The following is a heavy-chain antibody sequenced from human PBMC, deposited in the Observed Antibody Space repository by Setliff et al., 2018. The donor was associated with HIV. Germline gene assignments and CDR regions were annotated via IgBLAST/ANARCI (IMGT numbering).Heavy chain of an antibody. J-gene: IGHJ3*02. V-gene: IGHV3-53*01. CDR2: IYIPGTT. CDR1: GLTVSSIY. CDR3: ASTDTRNYDSFDI. D-gene: IGHD3-22*01. Sequence: PGGSLRLSCAASGLTVSSIYMMWVRQAPGKGLEWVSTIYIPGTTYYADSVEGRFTISRDTSKNTLFLQMNSLRAEDTAIYYCASTDTRNYDSFDIWGQGTVVTVSS.